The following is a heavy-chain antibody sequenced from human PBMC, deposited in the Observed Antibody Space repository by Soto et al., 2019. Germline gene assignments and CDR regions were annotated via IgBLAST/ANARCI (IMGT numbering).Heavy chain of an antibody. V-gene: IGHV4-28*01. J-gene: IGHJ4*02. D-gene: IGHD1-26*01. CDR2: IYYSGTT. CDR3: ARREIQGPIDY. CDR1: GYSIRSSNW. Sequence: SDTLSLNCAVAGYSIRSSNWWGWIRQPPGKGLEWIGYIYYSGTTYYNPSLKSRVTMSVDTSKNQFSLKLTSVTAVDTAVYYCARREIQGPIDYWGQGTLVTVS.